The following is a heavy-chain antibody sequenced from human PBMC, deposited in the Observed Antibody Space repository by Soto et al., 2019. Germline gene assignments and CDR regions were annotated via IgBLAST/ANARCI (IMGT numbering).Heavy chain of an antibody. V-gene: IGHV5-51*01. D-gene: IGHD2-2*02. CDR2: IYPGDSDT. CDR1: GCSFTSYW. J-gene: IGHJ6*02. CDR3: ARHGGTSAILAYYYYYGMDV. Sequence: GESLKISCKGSGCSFTSYWIGWVRQMPGKGLEWMGIIYPGDSDTRYSPSFQGQVTISADKSISTAYLQWSSLKASDTAMYYFARHGGTSAILAYYYYYGMDVWGQGTTVTVSS.